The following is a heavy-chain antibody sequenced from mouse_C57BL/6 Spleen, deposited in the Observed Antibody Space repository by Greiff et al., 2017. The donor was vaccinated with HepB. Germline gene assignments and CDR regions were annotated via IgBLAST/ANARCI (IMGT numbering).Heavy chain of an antibody. D-gene: IGHD2-10*01. CDR1: GYSITSGHY. V-gene: IGHV3-6*01. Sequence: EVHLVESGPGLVKPSQSLSLTCSVTGYSITSGHYWNWIRQFPGNKLEWMGYISYDGSNNYNPSLKNRISITRDTSKNQFFLKLNSVTTEDTATYYCARLLLGGYFDVWGTGTTVTVSS. J-gene: IGHJ1*03. CDR3: ARLLLGGYFDV. CDR2: ISYDGSN.